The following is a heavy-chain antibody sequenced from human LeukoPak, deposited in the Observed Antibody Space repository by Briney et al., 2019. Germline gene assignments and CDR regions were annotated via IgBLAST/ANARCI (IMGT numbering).Heavy chain of an antibody. CDR3: AREILFDSGYYRWFDP. Sequence: ASVKVSCKASGGTFSSYAISWVRQAPGQGLEWMGGIIPIFGTANYAQKFQGRVTITADESTSTAYMELSNLRSEDTAVYYCAREILFDSGYYRWFDPWGQGTLVTVSS. D-gene: IGHD3-22*01. CDR1: GGTFSSYA. CDR2: IIPIFGTA. J-gene: IGHJ5*02. V-gene: IGHV1-69*13.